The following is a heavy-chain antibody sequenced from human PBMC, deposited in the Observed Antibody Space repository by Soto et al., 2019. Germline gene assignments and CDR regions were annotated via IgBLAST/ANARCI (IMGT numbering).Heavy chain of an antibody. J-gene: IGHJ6*02. Sequence: SVKVSCKASGYTFTSYDIKWVRQATGQGLEWMGWMNPNSGNTGYAQKFHGRVTMTTNTSISTAYMELSSLRSEGTAVYYCARVITGYDFWSGYYGYYYYGMDVWGQGTTVTVYS. V-gene: IGHV1-8*01. CDR3: ARVITGYDFWSGYYGYYYYGMDV. D-gene: IGHD3-3*01. CDR2: MNPNSGNT. CDR1: GYTFTSYD.